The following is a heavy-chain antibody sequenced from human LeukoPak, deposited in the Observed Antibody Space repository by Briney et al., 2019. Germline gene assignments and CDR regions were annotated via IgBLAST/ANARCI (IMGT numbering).Heavy chain of an antibody. CDR3: AKNYESGRGVPYGMDV. CDR2: ISGSGGST. D-gene: IGHD3-10*01. V-gene: IGHV3-23*01. CDR1: GFTFNNYA. Sequence: PGGSLRLSCAASGFTFNNYAMSWVRQAPGKGLEWVSAISGSGGSTYYADSVKGRFTISRDNSKNTLYLQMSSLRDEDTAVYYCAKNYESGRGVPYGMDVWGQGTTVTVSS. J-gene: IGHJ6*02.